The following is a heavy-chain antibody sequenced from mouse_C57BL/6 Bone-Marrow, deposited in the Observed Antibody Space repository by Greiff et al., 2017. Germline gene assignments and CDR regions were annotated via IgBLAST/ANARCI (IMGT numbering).Heavy chain of an antibody. J-gene: IGHJ3*01. Sequence: EVMLVESGGGLVKPGGSLKLSCAASGFTFSDYGMHWVRQAPEKGLEWVAYISSGSSTIYYADTVKGRFTISRDNAKNTLFLQMTSLRSEDTAMYYCARRWLPPFAYWGQGTLVTVSA. CDR1: GFTFSDYG. CDR2: ISSGSSTI. D-gene: IGHD2-3*01. V-gene: IGHV5-17*01. CDR3: ARRWLPPFAY.